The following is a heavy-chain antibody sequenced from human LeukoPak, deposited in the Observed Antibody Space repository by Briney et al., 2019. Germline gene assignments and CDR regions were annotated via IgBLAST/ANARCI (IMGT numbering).Heavy chain of an antibody. CDR1: GFTFTSSA. D-gene: IGHD3-3*01. CDR2: FDPEDGET. J-gene: IGHJ4*02. Sequence: GASVKVSCKASGFTFTSSAVQWVRQAPGKGLEWMGGFDPEDGETIYAQKFQGRVTMTEDTSTDTAYMELSSLRSEDTAVYYCASTIFGVVIHLGYWGQGTLVTVSS. V-gene: IGHV1-24*01. CDR3: ASTIFGVVIHLGY.